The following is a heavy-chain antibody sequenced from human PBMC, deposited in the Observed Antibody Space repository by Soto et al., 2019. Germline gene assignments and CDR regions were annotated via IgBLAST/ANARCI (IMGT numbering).Heavy chain of an antibody. CDR3: ARTSGPLTLIGSSMDV. CDR2: INAGNGNT. CDR1: GYTFTSYA. D-gene: IGHD3-16*02. V-gene: IGHV1-3*01. Sequence: ASVKVSCKASGYTFTSYAMHWVRQAPGQRLEWMGWINAGNGNTKYSQKFHGRVTITRDTSASTAYMELSSLRSEDTAVYYCARTSGPLTLIGSSMDVWGKGTTVTVSS. J-gene: IGHJ6*03.